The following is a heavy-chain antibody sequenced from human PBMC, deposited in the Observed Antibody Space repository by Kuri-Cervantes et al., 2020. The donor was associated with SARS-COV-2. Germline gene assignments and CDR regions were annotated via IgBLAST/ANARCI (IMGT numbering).Heavy chain of an antibody. CDR2: IYYSGST. CDR1: GGSISSGGYS. D-gene: IGHD3-22*01. V-gene: IGHV4-39*01. Sequence: GSLRLSCAVSGGSISSGGYSWGWIRQPPGKGLEWIGSIYYSGSTYYNPSLKSRVTISVDTSKNQFSLKLSSVTAADTAVYYCARLSGYDSSGYNDYWGQGTLVTVSS. CDR3: ARLSGYDSSGYNDY. J-gene: IGHJ4*02.